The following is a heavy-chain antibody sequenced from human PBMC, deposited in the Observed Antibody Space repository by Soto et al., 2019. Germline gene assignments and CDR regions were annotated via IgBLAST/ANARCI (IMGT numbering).Heavy chain of an antibody. D-gene: IGHD6-13*01. CDR2: INPNSGGT. CDR3: ARDSSSLRGDKDYYYYGMDV. V-gene: IGHV1-2*04. J-gene: IGHJ6*02. CDR1: GYTFTGYY. Sequence: ASVEVCCKASGYTFTGYYMHWVRQAPGQGLEWMGWINPNSGGTNYAQKFQGWVTMTRDTSISTAYMELSRLRSDDTAVYYCARDSSSLRGDKDYYYYGMDVWGQGTTVTV.